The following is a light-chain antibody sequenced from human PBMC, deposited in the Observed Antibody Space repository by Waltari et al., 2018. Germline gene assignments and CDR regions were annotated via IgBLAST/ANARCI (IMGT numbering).Light chain of an antibody. V-gene: IGLV2-8*01. CDR3: SSYEGRDNLR. CDR2: EVN. Sequence: QSALTQLPSASGSPGQSVTIPCAGTSSDLPAYNYFSWYHHHPTKAPKLLIYEVNNRPSGVPDRFSGSKSGTTASLTVSGLQTEDEAVYYCSSYEGRDNLRFGGGTKLTVL. CDR1: SSDLPAYNY. J-gene: IGLJ2*01.